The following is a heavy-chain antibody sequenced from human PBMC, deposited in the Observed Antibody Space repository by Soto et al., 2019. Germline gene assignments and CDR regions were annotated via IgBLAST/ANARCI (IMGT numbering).Heavy chain of an antibody. Sequence: QVQLQESGPGLVKPSQTLSLTCTVSGGSISSGGYYWSWIRQYPGTGLEWIGNINYSGSTYYNPSLKSRVTISVDTSKNHFSLTLTSVTAADTAVYYCARDFGKGCFYPWGQGTLVTVSS. CDR2: INYSGST. D-gene: IGHD3-3*01. CDR1: GGSISSGGYY. CDR3: ARDFGKGCFYP. J-gene: IGHJ5*02. V-gene: IGHV4-31*03.